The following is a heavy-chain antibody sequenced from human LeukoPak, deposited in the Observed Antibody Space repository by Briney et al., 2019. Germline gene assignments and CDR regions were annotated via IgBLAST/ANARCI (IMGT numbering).Heavy chain of an antibody. J-gene: IGHJ3*02. V-gene: IGHV1-2*02. CDR3: ARVEYYYDSSGYYPFDI. Sequence: ASVKVSCKASGYTFTGYYMHWVRQAPGQGLEWMGWINPNSGGTNYAQKFQGRVTMTRDTSISTAYMELSRLRSDDTAVYYCARVEYYYDSSGYYPFDIWGQGTMVTVSS. D-gene: IGHD3-22*01. CDR1: GYTFTGYY. CDR2: INPNSGGT.